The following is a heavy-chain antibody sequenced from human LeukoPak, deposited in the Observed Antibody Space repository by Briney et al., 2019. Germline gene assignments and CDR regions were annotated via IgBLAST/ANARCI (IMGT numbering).Heavy chain of an antibody. CDR3: ARVRGGSSGGYYFDY. V-gene: IGHV1-2*04. D-gene: IGHD4-23*01. Sequence: GASVKVSCKASGYTFTGYYMHWVRQAPGQGLEWMGWINPNSGGTNYAQKFQGWVTMTRDTSISTAYTELSRLRCDDTAVYYCARVRGGSSGGYYFDYWGQGTLVTVSS. CDR2: INPNSGGT. J-gene: IGHJ4*02. CDR1: GYTFTGYY.